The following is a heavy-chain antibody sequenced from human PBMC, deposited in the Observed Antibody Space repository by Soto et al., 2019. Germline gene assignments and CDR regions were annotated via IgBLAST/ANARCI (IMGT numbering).Heavy chain of an antibody. V-gene: IGHV4-59*01. CDR3: ARDKAGTTLNYYFGMDV. CDR2: THYSGSG. Sequence: SETLSLTCTVSGGPISGYFWSWIRQPPGKGLEWIGYTHYSGSGIYNPSLKSRVTISVDTSKNQFSLKLNFVTSADTALYFCARDKAGTTLNYYFGMDVWGQGTTVTVSS. CDR1: GGPISGYF. D-gene: IGHD1-7*01. J-gene: IGHJ6*02.